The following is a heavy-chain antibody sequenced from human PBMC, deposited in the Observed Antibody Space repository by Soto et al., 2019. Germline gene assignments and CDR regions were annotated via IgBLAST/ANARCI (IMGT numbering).Heavy chain of an antibody. V-gene: IGHV3-23*01. D-gene: IGHD6-13*01. Sequence: EVQLLESGGGLVQPGGSLRLSCAASGFTFSSYAMNWVRQAPGKGLEWVSAISSSGGSTYYADSVKGRFTISRDNSTNTLYLQMNTLTAEDTAVYYCAKASTWYPYFDYWGQGPLVPVSS. CDR2: ISSSGGST. CDR1: GFTFSSYA. CDR3: AKASTWYPYFDY. J-gene: IGHJ4*02.